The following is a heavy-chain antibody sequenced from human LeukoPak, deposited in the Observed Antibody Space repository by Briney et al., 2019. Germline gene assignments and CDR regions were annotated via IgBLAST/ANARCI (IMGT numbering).Heavy chain of an antibody. V-gene: IGHV4-59*02. CDR3: ARDIGDDYTNWFDP. CDR2: IHYSGST. J-gene: IGHJ5*02. Sequence: PSETLSLTCTVSGGSVDTYYWSWIRQPLGEGLEWIGYIHYSGSTNYNPSLKSRVSISVDTSKNLFSLKLNSVTAADTAVYYCARDIGDDYTNWFDPWGQGTLVTVSS. D-gene: IGHD5-24*01. CDR1: GGSVDTYY.